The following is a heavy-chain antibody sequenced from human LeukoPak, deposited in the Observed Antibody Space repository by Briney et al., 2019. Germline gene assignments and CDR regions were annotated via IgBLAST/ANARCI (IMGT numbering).Heavy chain of an antibody. Sequence: PGGSLRLSCAASGCTFSNYSMNGVGQAPGKGLAWVSSISSSSSYIYYVYSWKGRFTISRDNAKNSLYLQMNSLRAEDTAGYDCAREGPWGQGTLVTVSS. CDR2: ISSSSSYI. J-gene: IGHJ5*02. CDR3: AREGP. V-gene: IGHV3-21*01. CDR1: GCTFSNYS.